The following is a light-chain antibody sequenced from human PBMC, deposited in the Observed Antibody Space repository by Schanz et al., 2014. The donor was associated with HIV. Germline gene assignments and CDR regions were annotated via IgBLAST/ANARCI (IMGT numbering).Light chain of an antibody. CDR3: QQYAALPQT. Sequence: EIVLTQSPATLSLSPGERATLSCRASQSVSSDLAWYQQKPGQAPRLLIYGASTRATGIPDRFRGSGSGTDFTLIITRLEPEDFAVYYCQQYAALPQTFGQGTKLEI. V-gene: IGKV3-20*01. J-gene: IGKJ2*01. CDR2: GAS. CDR1: QSVSSD.